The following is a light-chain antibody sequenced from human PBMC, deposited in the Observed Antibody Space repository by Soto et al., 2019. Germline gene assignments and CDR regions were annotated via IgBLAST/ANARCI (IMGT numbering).Light chain of an antibody. J-gene: IGKJ3*01. CDR2: YAS. V-gene: IGKV3-15*01. Sequence: EMVMTQSPATLSVSPGERVTLSCRASESVHRNLAWYQQKPGQGPSLLIYYASTRATGVPDRFTGSGSGTEXXXXXXXXXXEDFGVYHCXXYSNWPPTFGPGTKVEIK. CDR3: XXYSNWPPT. CDR1: ESVHRN.